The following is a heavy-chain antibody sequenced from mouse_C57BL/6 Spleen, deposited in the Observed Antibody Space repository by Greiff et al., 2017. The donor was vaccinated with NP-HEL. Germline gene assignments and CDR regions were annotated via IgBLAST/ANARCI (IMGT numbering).Heavy chain of an antibody. CDR1: GYTFTGYW. V-gene: IGHV1-9*01. D-gene: IGHD1-1*01. CDR3: ARDYGSSYGYFDV. J-gene: IGHJ1*03. CDR2: LLPGSGST. Sequence: QVQLQQSGAELMKPGASVKLSCKATGYTFTGYWIEWVKQRPGPGLWWIGELLPGSGSTNYHEKFQVKATFPADTSSNTAYMQLSSLTTEDSAIYYCARDYGSSYGYFDVWGTGTTVTVSS.